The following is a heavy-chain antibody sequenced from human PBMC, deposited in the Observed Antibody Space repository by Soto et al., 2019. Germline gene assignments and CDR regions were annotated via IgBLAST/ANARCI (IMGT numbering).Heavy chain of an antibody. Sequence: GGSLRLSCAASGFTFSGSAMHWVRQASGKGLEWVGRIRSKTNSYATAYAASVKGRFTISRDDSKDTAYLQMNSLKTEDTAVYYCTRDPRNDDDSIGSANWFDPWGQGTLVTSPQ. CDR1: GFTFSGSA. D-gene: IGHD3-22*01. CDR3: TRDPRNDDDSIGSANWFDP. CDR2: IRSKTNSYAT. V-gene: IGHV3-73*01. J-gene: IGHJ5*02.